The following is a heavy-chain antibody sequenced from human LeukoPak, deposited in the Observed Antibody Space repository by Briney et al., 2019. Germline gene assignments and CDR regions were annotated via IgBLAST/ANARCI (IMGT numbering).Heavy chain of an antibody. CDR3: ARLFYYFDF. CDR1: GFPFSSYF. Sequence: GGSLRLSCAASGFPFSSYFMGWIRQVPGKGLEWVANIKQDGSETYYVGSVKGRFTISRDNARNSLFLQMNSLRAEDTAIYYCARLFYYFDFWGQGALVAVSS. V-gene: IGHV3-7*03. D-gene: IGHD3-9*01. CDR2: IKQDGSET. J-gene: IGHJ4*02.